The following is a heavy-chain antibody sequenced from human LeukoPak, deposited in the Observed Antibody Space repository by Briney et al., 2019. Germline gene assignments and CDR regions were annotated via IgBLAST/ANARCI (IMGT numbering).Heavy chain of an antibody. V-gene: IGHV3-23*01. CDR1: GFTFSSFA. Sequence: GGSLRLPCAASGFTFSSFATSWVRQAPGKGLEWVSGISASGGSTYYADSVKGRFTISRDNSKNTLYLQMNSLRAEDTAVYYCAKGFYDNSASGVFDIWGQGTMVTVSS. CDR3: AKGFYDNSASGVFDI. D-gene: IGHD3-22*01. CDR2: ISASGGST. J-gene: IGHJ3*02.